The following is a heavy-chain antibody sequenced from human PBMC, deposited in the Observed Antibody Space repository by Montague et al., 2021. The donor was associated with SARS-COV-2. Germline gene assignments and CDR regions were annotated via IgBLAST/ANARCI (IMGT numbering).Heavy chain of an antibody. J-gene: IGHJ3*01. Sequence: SETLSLTCTVSGGSITNNIDYWAWIRQPPGKGLEWIGSIYYTGNTYYNPSLKSRVTISVVTSKNHFTLKLSSVTAAETAVYYCARLKRYFDSSGSPSASDFWGQGTKVTVSS. D-gene: IGHD3-22*01. CDR2: IYYTGNT. CDR3: ARLKRYFDSSGSPSASDF. CDR1: GGSITNNIDY. V-gene: IGHV4-39*02.